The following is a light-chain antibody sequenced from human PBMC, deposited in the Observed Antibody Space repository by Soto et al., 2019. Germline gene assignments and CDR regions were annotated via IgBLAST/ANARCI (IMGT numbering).Light chain of an antibody. CDR1: SSDVGGYNF. Sequence: QSALTQPRSVSGSLGQSVTISCTGTSSDVGGYNFVSWYQQYPGKAPKLIIYDVSKRPSGVPDRFSGSKSGNTASLTISGLRAEDEADYYCCSYAGSYTLWVFGGGTKLPVL. J-gene: IGLJ3*02. CDR3: CSYAGSYTLWV. V-gene: IGLV2-11*01. CDR2: DVS.